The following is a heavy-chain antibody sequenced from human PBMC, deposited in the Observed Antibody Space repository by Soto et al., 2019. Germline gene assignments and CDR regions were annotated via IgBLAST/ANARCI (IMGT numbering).Heavy chain of an antibody. Sequence: ASVKVSCKASGYTFSGYYILWLRQAPGQGLEWMGWINPNSGGTNYAQKFQGRVTVTRDTPTSTAYMELSRLTSDDTAVYYCARSLTEGYCTITGCYTRPLYGMDVWGQGTTVTVSS. CDR1: GYTFSGYY. CDR2: INPNSGGT. V-gene: IGHV1-2*02. J-gene: IGHJ6*02. D-gene: IGHD2-2*02. CDR3: ARSLTEGYCTITGCYTRPLYGMDV.